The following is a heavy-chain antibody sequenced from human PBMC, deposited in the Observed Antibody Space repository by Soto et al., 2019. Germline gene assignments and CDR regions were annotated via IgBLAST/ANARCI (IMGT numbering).Heavy chain of an antibody. CDR2: IYYSGST. CDR1: GGSISSGDYY. D-gene: IGHD2-15*01. J-gene: IGHJ5*02. V-gene: IGHV4-30-4*01. CDR3: ARVLDPNWFDP. Sequence: QVQLQESGPGLVKPSQTLSLTCTVSGGSISSGDYYWSWIRQPPGKGLEWIGYIYYSGSTYYNPALRSRVTISVDTSKNQFSLKLSSVTAADTAVYFCARVLDPNWFDPWGQGTLVTVSS.